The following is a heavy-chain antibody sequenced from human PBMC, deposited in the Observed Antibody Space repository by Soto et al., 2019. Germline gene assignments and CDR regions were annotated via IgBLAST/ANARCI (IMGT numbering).Heavy chain of an antibody. Sequence: PGGSLRLSCAASGFTFSGSAMHWVRQASGKGLEWVGRIRSKANSYATAYAASVKGRFTISRDDSKNTAYLQMNSLKTEDTAVYYCTRHFVTGIVNWGQGTLVTVSS. J-gene: IGHJ4*02. D-gene: IGHD2-21*02. V-gene: IGHV3-73*01. CDR1: GFTFSGSA. CDR2: IRSKANSYAT. CDR3: TRHFVTGIVN.